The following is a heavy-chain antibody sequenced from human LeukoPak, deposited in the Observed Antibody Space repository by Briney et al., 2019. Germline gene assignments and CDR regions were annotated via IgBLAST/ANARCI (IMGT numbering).Heavy chain of an antibody. CDR1: GFSFSSYS. V-gene: IGHV3-21*01. D-gene: IGHD4-17*01. Sequence: GGSLRLSCAASGFSFSSYSMNWVGQAPGKGLEWVSSISSSSSYIYYADSVKGRFTISRDNAKNSLYLQMNSLRAEDTAVYYCARGEDGTGDYRPTYFDSWGQGTLVTVSS. CDR3: ARGEDGTGDYRPTYFDS. CDR2: ISSSSSYI. J-gene: IGHJ4*02.